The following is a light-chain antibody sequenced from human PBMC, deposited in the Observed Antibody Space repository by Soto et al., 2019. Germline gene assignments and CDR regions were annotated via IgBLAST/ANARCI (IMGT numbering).Light chain of an antibody. CDR1: QTISTS. J-gene: IGKJ4*01. V-gene: IGKV1-39*01. CDR3: QQYFDTPT. CDR2: RAS. Sequence: DIQMTQSPSSLSASVGDRVTISCRASQTISTSLNWYQQKPGTAPRLLIYRASSVKSGVPPRFSGSGSGRDFTLTISSLQAEDVAVYYCQQYFDTPTFGGGTKVEVK.